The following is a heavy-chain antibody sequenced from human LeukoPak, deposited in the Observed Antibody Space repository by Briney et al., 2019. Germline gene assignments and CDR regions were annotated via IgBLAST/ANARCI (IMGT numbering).Heavy chain of an antibody. V-gene: IGHV3-30*18. D-gene: IGHD3-10*01. CDR1: GFTFSSYD. CDR3: AKGSPYVSGSYCDY. Sequence: GGSLRLSCAASGFTFSSYDMHWVRQAPGKGLEWVAVISYDGSNKYYAASVKGRFTISRDNSKNTLYLQMNSRRPEDTAVYYCAKGSPYVSGSYCDYWGQGTLVTVSS. J-gene: IGHJ4*02. CDR2: ISYDGSNK.